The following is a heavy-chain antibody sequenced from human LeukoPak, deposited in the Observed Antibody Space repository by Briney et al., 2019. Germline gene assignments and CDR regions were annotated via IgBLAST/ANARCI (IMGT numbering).Heavy chain of an antibody. CDR2: IYYSGST. J-gene: IGHJ4*02. V-gene: IGHV4-59*01. CDR1: GGSISSYY. D-gene: IGHD3-22*01. Sequence: PSETLSLTCTVSGGSISSYYWSWIRQPPGKGLEWIGYIYYSGSTNYNPSLKSRVTISVDTSKNQFSLKLSSVTAADTAVYYCASLNYYDSSGYYFDYWGQGTLVTVSS. CDR3: ASLNYYDSSGYYFDY.